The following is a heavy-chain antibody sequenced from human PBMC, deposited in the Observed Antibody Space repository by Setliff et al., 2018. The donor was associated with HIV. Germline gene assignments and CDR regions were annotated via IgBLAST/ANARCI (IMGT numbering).Heavy chain of an antibody. D-gene: IGHD6-13*01. J-gene: IGHJ5*02. CDR3: ARGRAAAVGRLWFDP. CDR2: INPDSGAT. CDR1: GYSFTGCY. V-gene: IGHV1-2*06. Sequence: ASVKVSCKASGYSFTGCYIHWVRQAPGQGLEWMGRINPDSGATKYAQKFLGRITMTRDTSITTAYLELSRLRADDTAVYYCARGRAAAVGRLWFDPWGQGTLVTVSS.